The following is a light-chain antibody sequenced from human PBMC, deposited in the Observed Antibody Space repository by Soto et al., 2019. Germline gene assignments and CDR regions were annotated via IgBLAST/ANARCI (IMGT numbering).Light chain of an antibody. J-gene: IGLJ1*01. CDR3: QSYDSSLIVSKV. V-gene: IGLV1-40*01. Sequence: QSVLTQPPSVSGAPGQRVTISCSGSSANIGAGYDVQWYRQFPGTAPKLIIYANSDRPSGVPDRFSGSKSGTSASLAITGLQAEDEADYYCQSYDSSLIVSKVFXTGTKLTVL. CDR1: SANIGAGYD. CDR2: ANS.